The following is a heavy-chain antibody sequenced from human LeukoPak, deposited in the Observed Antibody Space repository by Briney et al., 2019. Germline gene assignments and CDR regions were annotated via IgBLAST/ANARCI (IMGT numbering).Heavy chain of an antibody. CDR2: IRYDGSNK. J-gene: IGHJ4*02. V-gene: IGHV3-30*02. Sequence: GGSLRLSCAASGFTFSSYGMHWVRQAPGKGLEWVAFIRYDGSNKYYADSVKGRFTISRDNSKNTLYLQMNSLRAEDTAVYYCAKDRYIAARSHLFDYWGQGTLVTVSS. CDR1: GFTFSSYG. CDR3: AKDRYIAARSHLFDY. D-gene: IGHD6-6*01.